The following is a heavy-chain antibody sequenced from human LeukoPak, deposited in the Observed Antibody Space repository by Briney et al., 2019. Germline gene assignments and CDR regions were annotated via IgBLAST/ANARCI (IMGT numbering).Heavy chain of an antibody. CDR1: GGSISSGGYS. CDR2: IYHSGST. V-gene: IGHV4-30-2*01. D-gene: IGHD6-25*01. J-gene: IGHJ2*01. CDR3: ARGVRLNWYFDL. Sequence: SETLSLTCAVSGGSISSGGYSWSWIRQPPGKGLEWIGYIYHSGSTYYNPSLKSRVTISVDTSKNQFSLKLSSVTAADTAVYYCARGVRLNWYFDLWGRGTLVTVSS.